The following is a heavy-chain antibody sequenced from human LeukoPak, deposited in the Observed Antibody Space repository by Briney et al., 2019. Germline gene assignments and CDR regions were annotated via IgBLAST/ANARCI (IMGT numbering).Heavy chain of an antibody. J-gene: IGHJ4*02. V-gene: IGHV1-18*04. CDR1: GYSFTSFG. CDR2: ISPYNGDT. D-gene: IGHD1-26*01. Sequence: GASVKVSCKTSGYSFTSFGITWVRQAPGQGLEWMGWISPYNGDTNYAQKLQGRVTLTTDTSTTTAYMDLRSLRSDDGALYYCARTRPTWEGWGFDHWGQGTLVAVSS. CDR3: ARTRPTWEGWGFDH.